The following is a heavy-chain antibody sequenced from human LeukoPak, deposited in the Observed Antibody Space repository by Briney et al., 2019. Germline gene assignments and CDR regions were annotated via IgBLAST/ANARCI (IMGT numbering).Heavy chain of an antibody. J-gene: IGHJ5*02. V-gene: IGHV4-59*12. CDR2: IYYSGST. CDR3: ARVPLLLWFGESLYNWFDP. Sequence: SETLSLTCTVSGGSISSYYWSWIRQPPGKGLEWIGYIYYSGSTNYNPSLKSRVTISVDKSKNQFSLKLSSVTAADTAVYYCARVPLLLWFGESLYNWFDPWGQGTLVTVSS. D-gene: IGHD3-10*01. CDR1: GGSISSYY.